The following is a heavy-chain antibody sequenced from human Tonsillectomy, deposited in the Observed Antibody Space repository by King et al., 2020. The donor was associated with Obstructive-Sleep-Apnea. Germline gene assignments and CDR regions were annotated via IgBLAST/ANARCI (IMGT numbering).Heavy chain of an antibody. J-gene: IGHJ2*01. V-gene: IGHV3-13*01. CDR2: IGGAANT. D-gene: IGHD1-26*01. Sequence: QLVQSGGGLVQPGGSLRLSCAASGFTLSSYDMHWVRRPTGKGLEWVSAIGGAANTYYPGSVKGRFTISRENANNSLYIQMNSLRAGDTAVYYCARGVIVGASNWYFDLWGRGTLVTVSS. CDR1: GFTLSSYD. CDR3: ARGVIVGASNWYFDL.